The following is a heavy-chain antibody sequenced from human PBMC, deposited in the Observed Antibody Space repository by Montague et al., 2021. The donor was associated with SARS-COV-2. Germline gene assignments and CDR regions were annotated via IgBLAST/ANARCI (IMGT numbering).Heavy chain of an antibody. CDR1: GFSLSTSGMC. CDR3: ARTTYDILTGTLSAFDY. J-gene: IGHJ4*02. Sequence: PALVKPTQTLTLTCTFSGFSLSTSGMCVSWIRQPPGKALEWLARIDWDDDKYYSTSLKTRLTISKDTSKHQVVLTMTNMDPVDTATYYCARTTYDILTGTLSAFDYWGQGTLVTVSS. CDR2: IDWDDDK. D-gene: IGHD3-9*01. V-gene: IGHV2-70*11.